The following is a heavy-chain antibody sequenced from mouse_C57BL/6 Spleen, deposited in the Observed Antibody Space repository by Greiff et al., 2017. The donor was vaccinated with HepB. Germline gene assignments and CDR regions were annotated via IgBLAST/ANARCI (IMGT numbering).Heavy chain of an antibody. CDR3: ARPSGRDGAWFAY. D-gene: IGHD6-1*01. CDR1: GFTFSSYG. V-gene: IGHV5-6*02. Sequence: DVKLVESGGDLVKPGGSLKLSCAASGFTFSSYGMSWVRQTPDKRLEWVATISSGGSYTYYPDSVKGRFTISRDNAKNTLYLQMSSLKSEDTAMNYCARPSGRDGAWFAYWGQGTLVTVSA. CDR2: ISSGGSYT. J-gene: IGHJ3*01.